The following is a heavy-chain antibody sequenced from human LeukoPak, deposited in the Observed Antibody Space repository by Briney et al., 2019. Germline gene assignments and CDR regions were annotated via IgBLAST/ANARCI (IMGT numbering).Heavy chain of an antibody. V-gene: IGHV3-23*01. J-gene: IGHJ5*02. D-gene: IGHD3-10*01. CDR3: AKDLITVVRGVIFNWFDP. Sequence: GGSLRLSCAASGFTFSSYAMSWVRQAPGKGLEWVSAISGSGGSTYYADSVKGRFTISRDNSKNTLYLQMNSLRAEDTAVYYCAKDLITVVRGVIFNWFDPWGQGTLVTVSS. CDR1: GFTFSSYA. CDR2: ISGSGGST.